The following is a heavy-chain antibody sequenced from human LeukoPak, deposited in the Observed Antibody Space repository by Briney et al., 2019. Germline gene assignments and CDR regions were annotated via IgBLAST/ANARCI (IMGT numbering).Heavy chain of an antibody. J-gene: IGHJ4*02. Sequence: GGSLRLSCAASGFTFSSYSMNWVRQAPGKGLEWVSSISSSSSYIYYADSVKGRFTIPRDNSKNTLYLQMNSLRAEDTAVYYCARAPYSSSWLDYWGQGTLVTVSS. CDR1: GFTFSSYS. CDR2: ISSSSSYI. V-gene: IGHV3-21*04. D-gene: IGHD6-13*01. CDR3: ARAPYSSSWLDY.